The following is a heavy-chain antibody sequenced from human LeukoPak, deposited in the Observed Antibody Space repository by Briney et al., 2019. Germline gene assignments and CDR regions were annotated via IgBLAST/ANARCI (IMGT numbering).Heavy chain of an antibody. D-gene: IGHD6-19*01. V-gene: IGHV1-8*01. CDR3: ARVEYISGYSHVY. CDR1: GYTFTSYD. J-gene: IGHJ4*02. CDR2: MNPNSGNT. Sequence: GASVKVSCKASGYTFTSYDINWVRQATGQGLEWMGWMNPNSGNTGYAQKFQGRVTMTRNILISTAYMELSSLRSEDTAVYYCARVEYISGYSHVYWGQGTLVTVSS.